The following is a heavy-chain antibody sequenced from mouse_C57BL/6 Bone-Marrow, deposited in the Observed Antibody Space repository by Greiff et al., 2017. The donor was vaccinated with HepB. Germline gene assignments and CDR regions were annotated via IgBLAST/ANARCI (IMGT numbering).Heavy chain of an antibody. J-gene: IGHJ4*01. CDR1: GYAFTNYL. CDR2: INPGSGGT. CDR3: ARRWLLRGYAMDY. D-gene: IGHD2-3*01. Sequence: QVQLQQSGAELVRPGTSVKVSCKASGYAFTNYLIEWVKQRPGQGLEWIGVINPGSGGTNYNEKFKGKATLTADKSSSTAYMQLSSLTSEDSAVYVCARRWLLRGYAMDYWGQGTSVTVSS. V-gene: IGHV1-54*01.